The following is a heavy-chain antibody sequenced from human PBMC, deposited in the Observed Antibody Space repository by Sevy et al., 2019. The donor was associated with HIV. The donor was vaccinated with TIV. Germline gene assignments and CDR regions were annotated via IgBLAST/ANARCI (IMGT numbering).Heavy chain of an antibody. CDR2: INIDGSNT. CDR3: ARALAYCSGGSCSIGWGMDV. J-gene: IGHJ6*02. V-gene: IGHV3-74*01. CDR1: GFTFRSYW. Sequence: GGSLRLSCAASGFTFRSYWMHWVRQAPGKGLVWVSRINIDGSNTTYADSVKGRFTISRDNAKNTLYLQMNSLRAEDTAVDYCARALAYCSGGSCSIGWGMDVWGQGTTVTVSS. D-gene: IGHD2-15*01.